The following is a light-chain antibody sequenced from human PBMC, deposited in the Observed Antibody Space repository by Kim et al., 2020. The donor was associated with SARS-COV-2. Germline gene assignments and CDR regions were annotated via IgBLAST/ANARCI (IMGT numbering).Light chain of an antibody. CDR1: QSVTNIY. J-gene: IGKJ2*01. CDR2: GAS. CDR3: QQYGSSPPYT. V-gene: IGKV3-20*01. Sequence: SPGESATLSCRASQSVTNIYLAWYQHKPGQAPMLLIYGASSRATGFPDRFSGSGSGTDFTLSISRMEPEDSAVYYCQQYGSSPPYTFGQGTKLEI.